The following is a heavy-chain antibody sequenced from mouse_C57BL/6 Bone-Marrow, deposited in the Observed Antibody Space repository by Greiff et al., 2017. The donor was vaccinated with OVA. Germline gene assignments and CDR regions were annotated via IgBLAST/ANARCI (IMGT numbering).Heavy chain of an antibody. CDR2: IDTSDSET. J-gene: IGHJ4*01. Sequence: QVQLQQPGAELVRPGSSVKLSCKASGYTFTSYWMHWVKQRPIQGLEWIGNIDTSDSETHYNQKFKDTATLTVDKSSSTAYMQLSSLTSEYSAVYYCARRGGYSNLVYAMDYWGQGTSVTVSS. CDR3: ARRGGYSNLVYAMDY. CDR1: GYTFTSYW. V-gene: IGHV1-52*01. D-gene: IGHD2-5*01.